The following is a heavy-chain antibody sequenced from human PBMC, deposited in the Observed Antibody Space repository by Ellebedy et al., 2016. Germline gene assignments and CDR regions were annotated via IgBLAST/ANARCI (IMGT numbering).Heavy chain of an antibody. Sequence: GGSLRLSXAASGFTFSSYGMHWVRQAPGKGLEWVAVISYDGSNKYYADSVKGRFTISRDNSKNTLYLQMNSLRAEDTAVYYCAKNLTGAGLDYWGQGTLVTVSS. V-gene: IGHV3-30*18. D-gene: IGHD3-9*01. CDR3: AKNLTGAGLDY. J-gene: IGHJ4*02. CDR2: ISYDGSNK. CDR1: GFTFSSYG.